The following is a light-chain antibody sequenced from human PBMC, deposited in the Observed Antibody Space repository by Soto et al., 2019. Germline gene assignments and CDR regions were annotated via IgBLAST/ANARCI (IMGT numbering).Light chain of an antibody. Sequence: EIVLTQSPATLSLSPGEGATLSCRASQGVSSYLAWYQQKPGQAPRLLIYDASNRATGVPVRFSGFGSGTDFTLTISSLEPEDFAVYYCQQRSNWPLTFGGGTKVDIK. J-gene: IGKJ4*01. CDR3: QQRSNWPLT. V-gene: IGKV3D-11*01. CDR1: QGVSSY. CDR2: DAS.